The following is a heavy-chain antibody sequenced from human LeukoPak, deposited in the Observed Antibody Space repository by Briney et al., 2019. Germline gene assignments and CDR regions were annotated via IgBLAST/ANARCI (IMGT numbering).Heavy chain of an antibody. V-gene: IGHV3-48*01. D-gene: IGHD2-21*01. CDR3: ARRLGGTYCGGDCTIDY. CDR1: GFSLSAYN. CDR2: ISSSSATI. Sequence: PGGSLRLSCEGSGFSLSAYNMNWVRQAPGKGLESVSYISSSSATIFYADSVKGRFTISRDNAKNSLYLQMNSLRAEDTAVYYCARRLGGTYCGGDCTIDYWGQGTLVTVSS. J-gene: IGHJ4*02.